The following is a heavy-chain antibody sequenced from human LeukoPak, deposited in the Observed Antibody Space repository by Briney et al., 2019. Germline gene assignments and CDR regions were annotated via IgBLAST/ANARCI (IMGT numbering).Heavy chain of an antibody. CDR3: ARMSGSRLPGY. V-gene: IGHV3-48*01. Sequence: GSLRLSCAASGFTFSGYAMNWVRQAPGKGLEWVSYISSSSARYYADSVKGRFTISRDDARNSLYLQMNSLRAEDTAVYYCARMSGSRLPGYWGQGALVTVSS. J-gene: IGHJ4*02. CDR1: GFTFSGYA. D-gene: IGHD3-3*01. CDR2: ISSSSAR.